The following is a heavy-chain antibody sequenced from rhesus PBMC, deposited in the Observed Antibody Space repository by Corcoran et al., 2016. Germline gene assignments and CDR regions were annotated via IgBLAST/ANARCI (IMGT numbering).Heavy chain of an antibody. V-gene: IGHV1-180*01. D-gene: IGHD5-42*01. Sequence: QVQLVQSGAEIKQPGASVKLSCKASGYTFTSYYMHWVSQAPGQGLEWIGMNSPNKGNKGYAKNFQGRGTITTYTCTSTGYMELRSLRSEDTAVYYCTRAGPGIQRGCDYWGQGVLVTVSS. CDR1: GYTFTSYY. CDR3: TRAGPGIQRGCDY. J-gene: IGHJ4*01. CDR2: NSPNKGNK.